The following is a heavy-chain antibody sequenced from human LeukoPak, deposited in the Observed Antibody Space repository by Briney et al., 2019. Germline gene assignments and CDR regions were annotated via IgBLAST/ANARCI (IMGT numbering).Heavy chain of an antibody. CDR2: ISYDGSNK. CDR1: GFTFSSYG. V-gene: IGHV3-30*18. Sequence: PGGSLRLSCAASGFTFSSYGMHWVRQAPGKVLEWVAVISYDGSNKYYADSVKGRFTISRDNSKNTLYLQMNSLRAEDTAVYYCAKDLGSGYYVGDYWGQGTLVTVSS. J-gene: IGHJ4*02. CDR3: AKDLGSGYYVGDY. D-gene: IGHD3-22*01.